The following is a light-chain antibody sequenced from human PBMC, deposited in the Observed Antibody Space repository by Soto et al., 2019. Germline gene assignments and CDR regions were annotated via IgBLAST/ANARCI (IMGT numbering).Light chain of an antibody. J-gene: IGKJ2*01. CDR2: GAS. V-gene: IGKV3-20*01. CDR1: QSVPSDW. CDR3: QQYGNFPYT. Sequence: EIVLTKSTGTLSFSPGERSTLSFSAIQSVPSDWLAWYRHKPGQAPRLLIYGASSRATGVPDRVSGSGSGTDFTLTINRLEPEDFAVYYCQQYGNFPYTFGQGTKVDI.